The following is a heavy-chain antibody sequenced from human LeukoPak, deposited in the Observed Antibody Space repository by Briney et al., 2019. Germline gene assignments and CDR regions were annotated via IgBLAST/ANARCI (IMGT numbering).Heavy chain of an antibody. CDR3: ATDGQYMIVGAFDI. CDR2: INHSGST. Sequence: SETLSLTCAVYGGSFSGHYWSWIRQPPGKGLEWIGEINHSGSTNYNPSLESRVTISVDTSKNQFSLKLSSVTAADAAVYYCATDGQYMIVGAFDIWGQGAMVTVSS. D-gene: IGHD1-26*01. V-gene: IGHV4-34*01. CDR1: GGSFSGHY. J-gene: IGHJ3*02.